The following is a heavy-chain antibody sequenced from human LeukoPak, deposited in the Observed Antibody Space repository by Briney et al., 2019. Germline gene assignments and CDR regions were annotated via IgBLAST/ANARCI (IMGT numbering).Heavy chain of an antibody. V-gene: IGHV4-30-4*01. D-gene: IGHD3-3*01. CDR2: IYYSGST. J-gene: IGHJ5*02. CDR3: ARVKWRGYDFDP. CDR1: GGSISSNNAY. Sequence: PSETLSLTCTVSGGSISSNNAYWSWIRQPPGKGLEWIGYIYYSGSTYYNPSLKSRVTISLDTSKNQFSLKLSSVTAADTAVYYCARVKWRGYDFDPWGQGTLVTVSS.